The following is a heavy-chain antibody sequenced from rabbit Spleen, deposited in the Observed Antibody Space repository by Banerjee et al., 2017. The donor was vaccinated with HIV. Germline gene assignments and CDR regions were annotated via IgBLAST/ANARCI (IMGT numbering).Heavy chain of an antibody. Sequence: QEQVVECGGGLVQPEGLLTLTCTASGFFFSSSYYMCWVRQAAGKGLEWIACIVGGSSRPAYCASSTNVRFTISESPSTTVTLQMTSLTAADTGAYFCAIDLTAVIGWNFGWWGQGTLVTVS. V-gene: IGHV1S45*01. CDR2: IVGGSSRPA. D-gene: IGHD1-1*01. J-gene: IGHJ4*01. CDR1: GFFFSSSYY. CDR3: AIDLTAVIGWNFGW.